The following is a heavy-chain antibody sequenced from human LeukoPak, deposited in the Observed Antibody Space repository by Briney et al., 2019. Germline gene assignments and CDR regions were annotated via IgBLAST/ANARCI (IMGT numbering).Heavy chain of an antibody. CDR3: AKGLAVAGHFDY. CDR2: ISGSGGST. J-gene: IGHJ4*02. Sequence: TGGSLTLSCSASGFTFSSHAMSWLRQAQGKGLVWVSAISGSGGSTYYADSVKGRFTISRDKSKNTLYLQMNSLRAEDTAVYYCAKGLAVAGHFDYWGQGTLVTVSS. V-gene: IGHV3-23*01. CDR1: GFTFSSHA. D-gene: IGHD6-19*01.